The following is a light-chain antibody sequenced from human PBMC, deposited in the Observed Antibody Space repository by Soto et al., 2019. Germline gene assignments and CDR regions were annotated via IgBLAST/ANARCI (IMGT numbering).Light chain of an antibody. CDR1: QDISNY. Sequence: DIQMTQSPSSLSASVGDRVTITCQASQDISNYLNWYQQKPGKAPKLLIYDASNLQTGVTSRLSGSGSRTDFTYTIRRLQPEDIETYYCQQYDNLPRITFGQGTRLEIK. CDR3: QQYDNLPRIT. V-gene: IGKV1-33*01. CDR2: DAS. J-gene: IGKJ5*01.